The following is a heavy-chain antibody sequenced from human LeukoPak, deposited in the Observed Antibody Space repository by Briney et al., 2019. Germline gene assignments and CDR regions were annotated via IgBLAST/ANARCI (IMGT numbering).Heavy chain of an antibody. V-gene: IGHV1-46*01. CDR1: GYTFTSYY. Sequence: GASVKVSCKASGYTFTSYYMHWVRQAPGQGLEWMGIINPSGGSTSYAQKFQGRVTMTTDTSTSTAYMELRSLRSDDTAVYYCARDQYDFWSGYYTGLQDYWGQGTLVTVSS. J-gene: IGHJ4*02. CDR2: INPSGGST. CDR3: ARDQYDFWSGYYTGLQDY. D-gene: IGHD3-3*01.